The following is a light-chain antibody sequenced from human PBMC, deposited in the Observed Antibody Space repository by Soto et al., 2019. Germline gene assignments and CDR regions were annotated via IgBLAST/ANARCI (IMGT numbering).Light chain of an antibody. CDR3: QQYDTYPYT. CDR1: QSINSW. CDR2: KAS. V-gene: IGKV1-5*03. J-gene: IGKJ2*01. Sequence: IQMTQSPSTLSASVGDRVTITCRASQSINSWLAWYQQKPGKAPKLPIYKASTLQTGVPSRFSGSGSGTEFTLTISSLQPDDFATYYCQQYDTYPYTFAQGTNLEIK.